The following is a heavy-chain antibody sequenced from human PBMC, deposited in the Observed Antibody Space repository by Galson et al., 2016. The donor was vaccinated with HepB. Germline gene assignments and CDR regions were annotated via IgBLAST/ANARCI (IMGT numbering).Heavy chain of an antibody. V-gene: IGHV4-59*08. D-gene: IGHD3-22*01. Sequence: SETLSLTCPVSGGSISSYYWSWIRQPPGKGLEWIGDIYYSGSTNYNPSLKSRVTISVDTSKNQFSLKLSSVTAADTAVYYCARRRNYYDSSGYYYDYFDPWGQGTQVTVSS. CDR3: ARRRNYYDSSGYYYDYFDP. CDR1: GGSISSYY. CDR2: IYYSGST. J-gene: IGHJ5*02.